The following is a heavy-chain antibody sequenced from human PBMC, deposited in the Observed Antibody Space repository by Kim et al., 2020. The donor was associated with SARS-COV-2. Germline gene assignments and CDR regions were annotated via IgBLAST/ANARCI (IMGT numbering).Heavy chain of an antibody. CDR1: GGSISSTNYH. J-gene: IGHJ4*02. Sequence: SETLSLICTVSGGSISSTNYHWGWIRQPPGKGLEWTGSIYYSGSTFYNPSLKSRVTISVDTSKNQFSLKLSSVTAADTAVYYCARRVTTVRHFDYWGQGILVTVSS. CDR3: ARRVTTVRHFDY. D-gene: IGHD4-17*01. V-gene: IGHV4-39*01. CDR2: IYYSGST.